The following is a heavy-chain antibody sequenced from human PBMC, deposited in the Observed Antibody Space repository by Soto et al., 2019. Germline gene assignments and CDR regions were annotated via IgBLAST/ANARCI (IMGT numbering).Heavy chain of an antibody. V-gene: IGHV4-4*02. Sequence: SETLSLTCDVSGVSITSTNCWSWVRQPPGRGLEWIGEIFHLGNTNYNPSLKSRVTLSIDKSKNQFSLKVSSVTAADTAVYYCAKVSVAGTYRFDSWGQGTLVTVSS. CDR3: AKVSVAGTYRFDS. CDR2: IFHLGNT. J-gene: IGHJ4*02. CDR1: GVSITSTNC. D-gene: IGHD6-19*01.